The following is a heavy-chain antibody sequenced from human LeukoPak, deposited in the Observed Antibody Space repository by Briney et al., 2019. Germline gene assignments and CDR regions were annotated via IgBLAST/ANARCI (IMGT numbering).Heavy chain of an antibody. Sequence: PSETLSLTCTVSGNSISSGDNYWSWIRQPAGKGLEWIGRIYTSGSTNYNPSLKSRVTISGDTSKNQFSLKLSSVTAADTAVYYCARTTEAHSWRTRYYDYYMDVWGKGTTVTVSS. D-gene: IGHD6-13*01. CDR1: GNSISSGDNY. CDR2: IYTSGST. V-gene: IGHV4-61*02. CDR3: ARTTEAHSWRTRYYDYYMDV. J-gene: IGHJ6*03.